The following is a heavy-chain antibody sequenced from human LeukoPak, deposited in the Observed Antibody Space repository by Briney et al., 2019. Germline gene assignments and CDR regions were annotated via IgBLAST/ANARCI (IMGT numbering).Heavy chain of an antibody. CDR1: GGSISSYY. CDR3: ARCQILTNWYFDL. Sequence: SETLTLTCTDSGGSISSYYWRWIRQPPGKGLEWIGYIYYSGSTNYNPSLKSRVTISVDTSKNQFSLKLSSVTAADTAVYYCARCQILTNWYFDLWGRGTLVTVSS. V-gene: IGHV4-59*01. CDR2: IYYSGST. J-gene: IGHJ2*01.